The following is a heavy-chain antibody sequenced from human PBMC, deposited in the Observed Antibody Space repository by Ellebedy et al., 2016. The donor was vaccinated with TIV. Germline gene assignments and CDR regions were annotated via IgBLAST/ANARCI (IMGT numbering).Heavy chain of an antibody. V-gene: IGHV4-59*12. Sequence: SETLSLTXTVSGGSISSYYWSWIRQPPGKGLEWIGYIYYSGSTNYNPSLKSRVTISVDTSKNQFSLKLSSVTAADTAVYYCARDRGVGYCSGGSCPPYYYYGMDVWGQGTTVTVSS. CDR2: IYYSGST. CDR1: GGSISSYY. D-gene: IGHD2-15*01. CDR3: ARDRGVGYCSGGSCPPYYYYGMDV. J-gene: IGHJ6*02.